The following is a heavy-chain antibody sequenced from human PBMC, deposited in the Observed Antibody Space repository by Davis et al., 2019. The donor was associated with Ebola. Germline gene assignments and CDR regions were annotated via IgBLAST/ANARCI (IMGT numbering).Heavy chain of an antibody. CDR2: ISGDGGST. CDR3: AGDVVSDTAMVIYYYYGMDV. CDR1: GFTFDDYA. V-gene: IGHV3-43*02. D-gene: IGHD5-18*01. J-gene: IGHJ6*02. Sequence: GGSLRLSCAASGFTFDDYAMHWVRQAPGKGLEWVSLISGDGGSTYYGDSVKGRFTISRDNSKNTLYLQMNSLRAEDTAVYYCAGDVVSDTAMVIYYYYGMDVWGQGTTVTVSS.